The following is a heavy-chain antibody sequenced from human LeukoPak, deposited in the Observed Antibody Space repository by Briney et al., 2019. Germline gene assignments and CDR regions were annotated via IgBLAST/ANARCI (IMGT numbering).Heavy chain of an antibody. CDR3: ARDRGLGLPNWFTS. J-gene: IGHJ5*01. D-gene: IGHD2-15*01. V-gene: IGHV3-21*01. CDR2: IDLNGNHI. Sequence: GGSLRLSCVGSGFPFSSYSMNWVRQAPGKGLEWVSSIDLNGNHINYADSVKDRFTISRDNAKISLFLQMDSLRVEDTAVYYCARDRGLGLPNWFTSWGQGTLVTVSS. CDR1: GFPFSSYS.